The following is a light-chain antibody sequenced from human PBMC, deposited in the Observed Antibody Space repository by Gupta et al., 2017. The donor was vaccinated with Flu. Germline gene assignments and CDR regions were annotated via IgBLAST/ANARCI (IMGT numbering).Light chain of an antibody. CDR1: ALSKKY. V-gene: IGLV3-10*01. CDR3: YSTGNSGNHRGV. CDR2: EDS. J-gene: IGLJ2*01. Sequence: SHELTPPPSVSVSPGQTARITCSGDALSKKYAYWYPQKSGQAPVLVIYEDSERPSGIPERFSGSTSGTMATLTIRWAQVEDEADYYCYSTGNSGNHRGVVGGGTELTVL.